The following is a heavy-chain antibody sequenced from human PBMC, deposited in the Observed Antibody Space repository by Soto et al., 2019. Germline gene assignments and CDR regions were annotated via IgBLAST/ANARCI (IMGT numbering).Heavy chain of an antibody. Sequence: VQLVQYGTEVRKPGASVKVSSKTSGYTFTAFYLRWLRQAADQGPEWMGWIHPKSGAIKSAQKFQGRVTMTRDTVFTTAYLDLNTLTSDHTAVYYCARNVYSSGESCLGGWFEPWGQGTLVPVSS. CDR1: GYTFTAFY. V-gene: IGHV1-2*02. CDR2: IHPKSGAI. CDR3: ARNVYSSGESCLGGWFEP. J-gene: IGHJ5*02. D-gene: IGHD2-15*01.